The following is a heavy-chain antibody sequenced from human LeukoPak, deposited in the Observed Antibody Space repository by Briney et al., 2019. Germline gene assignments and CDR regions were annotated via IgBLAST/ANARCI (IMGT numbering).Heavy chain of an antibody. V-gene: IGHV6-1*01. CDR1: GDSVSNNNVA. CDR3: ARVQQLGQGFHY. D-gene: IGHD6-13*01. J-gene: IGHJ4*02. Sequence: SHTLSLTCAISGDSVSNNNVAWNWVRQSPSRGLEWLGRTYYRSKWYNDYAVSVKSRITITPDTSKNQVSLQLSSVSLEDTAIYFCARVQQLGQGFHYWGQGTLVTVSS. CDR2: TYYRSKWYN.